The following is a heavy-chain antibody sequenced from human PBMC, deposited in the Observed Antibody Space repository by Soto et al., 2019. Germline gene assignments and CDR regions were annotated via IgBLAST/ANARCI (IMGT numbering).Heavy chain of an antibody. CDR3: ARDGALGENYYCYGMDV. CDR2: VSAYSGNT. Sequence: QVQLVQSGAEVKKPGASVKVSCKASGYTFTNYGISWVRQAPGQGLEWMGWVSAYSGNTNYAQKLQGRVTMTTDTSTWTAYMELRSLRSDDTAVYYCARDGALGENYYCYGMDVWGQGTTVTVSS. CDR1: GYTFTNYG. D-gene: IGHD3-16*01. V-gene: IGHV1-18*01. J-gene: IGHJ6*02.